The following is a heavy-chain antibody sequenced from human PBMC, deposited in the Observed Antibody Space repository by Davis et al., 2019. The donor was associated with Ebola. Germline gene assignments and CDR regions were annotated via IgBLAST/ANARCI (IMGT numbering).Heavy chain of an antibody. J-gene: IGHJ6*02. CDR2: VYPGNSDT. CDR1: GYKFTNYW. CDR3: ARLTSSARQGGMDV. Sequence: GESLKISCSTTGYKFTNYWIVWVRQRPGRGLEWMGMVYPGNSDTRYSLSFQGQVSISVDKSVSSAYLQWNSLKASDTATYFCARLTSSARQGGMDVWGQGTTVTVSS. V-gene: IGHV5-51*01. D-gene: IGHD2-2*01.